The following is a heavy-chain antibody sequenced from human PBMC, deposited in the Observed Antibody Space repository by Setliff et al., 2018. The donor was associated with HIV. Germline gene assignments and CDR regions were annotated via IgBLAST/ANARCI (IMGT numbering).Heavy chain of an antibody. D-gene: IGHD4-17*01. CDR2: IYYSGST. V-gene: IGHV4-39*07. CDR1: GGSISSYY. J-gene: IGHJ6*03. Sequence: SETLSLTCTVSGGSISSYYWGWIRQPPGKGLEWIGSIYYSGSTYYNPSLKSRVTISVDTSKNQFSLKLSSVTAADTAMYYCARDMTTVTYYYYYYYMDVWGKGTTVTVSS. CDR3: ARDMTTVTYYYYYYYMDV.